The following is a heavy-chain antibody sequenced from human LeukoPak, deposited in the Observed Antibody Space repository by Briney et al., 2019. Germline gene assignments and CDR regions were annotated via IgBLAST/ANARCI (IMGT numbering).Heavy chain of an antibody. CDR3: ARGPFGNCGGGPCHFRDIENWYDP. Sequence: ASVKVSCKASGYTFTTYDINWVRQAAGQGFEWMRWMNPKSGDAGYADKFQGRVAITRDTSINTAYLELSALTSDDTAVYYCARGPFGNCGGGPCHFRDIENWYDPWGQGTLVTVSS. V-gene: IGHV1-8*03. CDR1: GYTFTTYD. D-gene: IGHD2-21*01. J-gene: IGHJ5*02. CDR2: MNPKSGDA.